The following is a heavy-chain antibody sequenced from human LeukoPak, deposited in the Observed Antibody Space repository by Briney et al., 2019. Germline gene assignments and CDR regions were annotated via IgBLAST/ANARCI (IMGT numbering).Heavy chain of an antibody. CDR3: ARNTFQPGLIDS. Sequence: GGSLRLSCAASGFTFSRYAMNWVRQAPGKGLEWVSYINTDSSDIHYADFVKGRFTISRDNARNTLYLQLRSLRAEDSAVYYCARNTFQPGLIDSWGQGTLVTVSS. D-gene: IGHD2-2*01. V-gene: IGHV3-21*05. CDR2: INTDSSDI. CDR1: GFTFSRYA. J-gene: IGHJ4*02.